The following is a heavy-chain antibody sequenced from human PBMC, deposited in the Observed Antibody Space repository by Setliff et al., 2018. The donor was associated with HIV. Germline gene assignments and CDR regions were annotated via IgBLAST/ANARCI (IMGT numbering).Heavy chain of an antibody. CDR3: ARGARLLTGYADRWDYYYMRI. Sequence: SETLSLTCAVAGGSFSVYFWRWIRQPPGKGLEWIGEINHSGRTNHNPSLKSRITISVDTSKDQFSLKLSSVTAADTAVYYCARGARLLTGYADRWDYYYMRIWGKGTTVTVSS. CDR1: GGSFSVYF. D-gene: IGHD2-8*01. V-gene: IGHV4-34*01. CDR2: INHSGRT. J-gene: IGHJ6*03.